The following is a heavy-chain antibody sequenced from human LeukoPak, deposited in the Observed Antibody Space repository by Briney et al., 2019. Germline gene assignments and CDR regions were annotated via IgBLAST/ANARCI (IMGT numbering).Heavy chain of an antibody. J-gene: IGHJ6*02. CDR1: GGSISSYY. CDR3: ARSDYYYYYGMDV. CDR2: IYYSGST. V-gene: IGHV4-59*01. Sequence: SETLSLTCTVSGGSISSYYWSWIRQPPGKGLEWIGYIYYSGSTNYNPSLKSRVTISVDTSKNQFSLKLSSVTAADTAVYYCARSDYYYYYGMDVWGQGTTVTVSS.